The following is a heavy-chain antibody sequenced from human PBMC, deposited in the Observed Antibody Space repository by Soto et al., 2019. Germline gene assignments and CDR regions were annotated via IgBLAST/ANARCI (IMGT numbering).Heavy chain of an antibody. CDR2: IIPIFGTA. CDR3: ASGSITGTTRARDYYYGMDV. V-gene: IGHV1-69*13. CDR1: GGTFSSYA. J-gene: IGHJ6*02. D-gene: IGHD1-20*01. Sequence: SVKVSCKASGGTFSSYAISWVRQAPGQGLEWMGGIIPIFGTANYAQKFQGRVTITADESTSTAYMELSSLRSEDTAVYYCASGSITGTTRARDYYYGMDVWGQGTTVTVSS.